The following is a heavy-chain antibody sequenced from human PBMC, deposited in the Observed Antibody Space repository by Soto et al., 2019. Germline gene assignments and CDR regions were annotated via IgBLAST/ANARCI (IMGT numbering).Heavy chain of an antibody. V-gene: IGHV3-7*03. CDR2: IKQDGSEK. CDR3: ARARRLGWFDP. J-gene: IGHJ5*02. D-gene: IGHD3-9*01. Sequence: EVQLVESGGGLVQPGGSLRLSCAASGFTFSSYWMSWVRQAPGKGLEWVANIKQDGSEKYYVDSVKGRFTISRDNANHSLYLQINSLRAEDTAVYYCARARRLGWFDPWGQGTLVTVSS. CDR1: GFTFSSYW.